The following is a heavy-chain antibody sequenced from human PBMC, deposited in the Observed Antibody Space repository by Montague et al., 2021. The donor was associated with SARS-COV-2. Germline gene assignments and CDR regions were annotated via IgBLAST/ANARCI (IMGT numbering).Heavy chain of an antibody. CDR1: GGSISNFY. D-gene: IGHD2-15*01. Sequence: SEILSLTCTVSGGSISNFYWTWIRSPPGKGLDWIGSISYTGSTNYNPSLKSRVAISVDTSKNQFSLKLTSVTAADTAVYYCVRERECSGGSCYGPDDDAFDIWGQGTMVTVSS. CDR2: ISYTGST. CDR3: VRERECSGGSCYGPDDDAFDI. J-gene: IGHJ3*02. V-gene: IGHV4-59*12.